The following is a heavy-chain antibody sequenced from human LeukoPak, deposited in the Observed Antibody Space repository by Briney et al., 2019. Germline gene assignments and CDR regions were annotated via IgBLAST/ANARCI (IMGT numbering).Heavy chain of an antibody. Sequence: GGSLRLSCAASGFTFSSYGMHWVRQAPGKGLEWVAFIRYDGSNKYYADSVKGRFTISRDNSKNTLYLQMNSLRAEDTAVYYCARDRGSSGWYRPPPDYWGQGTLVTVSS. CDR2: IRYDGSNK. D-gene: IGHD6-19*01. CDR3: ARDRGSSGWYRPPPDY. CDR1: GFTFSSYG. V-gene: IGHV3-30*02. J-gene: IGHJ4*02.